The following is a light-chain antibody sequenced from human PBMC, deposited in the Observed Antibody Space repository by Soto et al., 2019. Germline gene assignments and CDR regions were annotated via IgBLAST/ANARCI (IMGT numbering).Light chain of an antibody. CDR3: QQYDNLALT. CDR1: QDISNY. J-gene: IGKJ4*01. Sequence: DIQMTQSPSSLSASVGDRVTITCQASQDISNYLNWYQQKLGKAPKLLIYDASNLETGVPSRFSGSGSGTDFTFTISSLQPEDIATYYCQQYDNLALTFGGGTKVDIK. CDR2: DAS. V-gene: IGKV1-33*01.